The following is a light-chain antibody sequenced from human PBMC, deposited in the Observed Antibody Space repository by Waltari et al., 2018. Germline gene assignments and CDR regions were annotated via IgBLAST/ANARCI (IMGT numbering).Light chain of an antibody. CDR3: QQYDNLVT. V-gene: IGKV1-33*01. CDR1: QAINNH. CDR2: DVS. J-gene: IGKJ4*01. Sequence: DIQMTKSPSSLSASVGDRVTITCQASQAINNHLNWYQQKPGKAPELLIYDVSKLETGVPSRFGGSGSGTDFSFTISSLQPEDIATYYCQQYDNLVTFGGGTRV.